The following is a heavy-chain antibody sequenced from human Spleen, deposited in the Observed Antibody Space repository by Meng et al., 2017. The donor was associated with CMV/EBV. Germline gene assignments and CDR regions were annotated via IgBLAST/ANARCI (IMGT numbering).Heavy chain of an antibody. Sequence: GESLKISCGASGLSVSRSYMSWVRQAPGKGLEWVAFIRYDGSNKYYAESVKGRFTISRDTSKNTLYLQMNSLRPEDTAVYYCARLNGYYFDYWGQGTLVTVSS. CDR3: ARLNGYYFDY. V-gene: IGHV3-30*02. CDR1: GLSVSRSY. CDR2: IRYDGSNK. J-gene: IGHJ4*02.